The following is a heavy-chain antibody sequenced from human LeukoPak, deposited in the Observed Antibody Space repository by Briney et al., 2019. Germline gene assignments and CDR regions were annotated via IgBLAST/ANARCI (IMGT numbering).Heavy chain of an antibody. J-gene: IGHJ3*02. CDR1: GGSVSSGSYY. CDR2: IYYSGST. CDR3: ARKQWLVLADAFDI. D-gene: IGHD6-19*01. V-gene: IGHV4-61*01. Sequence: SETLSLTCTVSGGSVSSGSYYWSWIRQPPGKGLEWIGYIYYSGSTNYNPSLKSRVTISVDTSKNQFSLRLSSVTAADTAVYYCARKQWLVLADAFDIWGQGTMVTVSS.